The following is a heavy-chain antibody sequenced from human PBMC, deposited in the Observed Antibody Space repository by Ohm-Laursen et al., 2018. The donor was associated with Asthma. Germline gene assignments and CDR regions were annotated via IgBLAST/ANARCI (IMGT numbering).Heavy chain of an antibody. V-gene: IGHV4-31*03. D-gene: IGHD3-22*01. J-gene: IGHJ4*02. CDR3: ARGSFYYESTGYYFFDH. CDR1: GDSISSGNNY. CDR2: IYYSGNT. Sequence: TLSLTCIVSGDSISSGNNYWSWIRQHPAKGLEWIGYIYYSGNTYSNPSLRSRVAISVDTSTNQFSLNLTSVTAADTAVYYCARGSFYYESTGYYFFDHWGQGALVTVSS.